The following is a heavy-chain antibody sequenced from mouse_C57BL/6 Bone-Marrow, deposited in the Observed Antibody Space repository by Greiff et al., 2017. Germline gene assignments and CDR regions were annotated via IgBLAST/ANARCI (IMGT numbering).Heavy chain of an antibody. CDR3: AREDYGSGYWYFDV. CDR2: IDPSDSYP. J-gene: IGHJ1*03. D-gene: IGHD1-1*01. Sequence: QVQLQQPGAELVRPGTSVKLSCKASGYTFPSYWMHWVKQRPGQGLEWIGVIDPSDSYPNYNQKFKGKATLTVDTSSSTAYMQLSSLTSEDSAVYYCAREDYGSGYWYFDVWGTGTTVTVSS. V-gene: IGHV1-59*01. CDR1: GYTFPSYW.